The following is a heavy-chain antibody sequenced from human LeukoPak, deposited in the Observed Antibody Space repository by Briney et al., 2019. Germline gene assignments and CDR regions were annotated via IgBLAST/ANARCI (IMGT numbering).Heavy chain of an antibody. CDR3: ASDILTGYYMFDY. V-gene: IGHV3-48*03. CDR2: ISSSGSTI. D-gene: IGHD3-9*01. CDR1: GFTFSSYE. J-gene: IGHJ4*02. Sequence: GGSLRLSCAASGFTFSSYEMNWVRQAPGKGLKWVSYISSSGSTIYYADSVKGRFTISRDNAKNSLYLQMNSLRAEDTAVYYCASDILTGYYMFDYWGQGTLVTVSS.